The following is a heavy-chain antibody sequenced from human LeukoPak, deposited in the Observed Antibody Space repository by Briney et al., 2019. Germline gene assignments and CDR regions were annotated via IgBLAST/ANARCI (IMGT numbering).Heavy chain of an antibody. CDR3: ARGSGSYYYNNWFDP. J-gene: IGHJ5*02. CDR2: ISSNGGST. CDR1: GFIFSGYA. V-gene: IGHV3-64*01. D-gene: IGHD1-26*01. Sequence: GGSLRLSCAASGFIFSGYAMHWVRQAPGKGLEYVSAISSNGGSTYYANSVKGRFTISRDNSKNTLYLQMGGLRAEDMAVYYCARGSGSYYYNNWFDPWGQGTLVTVSS.